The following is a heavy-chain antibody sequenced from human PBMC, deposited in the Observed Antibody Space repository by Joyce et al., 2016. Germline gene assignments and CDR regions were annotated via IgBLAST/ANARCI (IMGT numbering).Heavy chain of an antibody. D-gene: IGHD2-2*01. Sequence: QVQLVQSGAEVKKPGASVKVSCKASGYSFSDSYIHWVRQAPGQGHQWMGRINPDSGGTNYAQKFQGRVTMTRDTSISTVYMELSRLRSDDTAVYFCARGPMPPYAFDIWGQGTLVTVSS. CDR2: INPDSGGT. CDR3: ARGPMPPYAFDI. J-gene: IGHJ3*02. V-gene: IGHV1-2*06. CDR1: GYSFSDSY.